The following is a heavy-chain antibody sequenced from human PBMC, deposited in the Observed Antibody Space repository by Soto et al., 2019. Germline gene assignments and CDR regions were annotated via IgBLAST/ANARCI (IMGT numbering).Heavy chain of an antibody. CDR2: ISAYNGYT. Sequence: QVQLVQSGAEVKKPGASVKVTCKASGYTFTSYGISWVRQAPGQGLERMGWISAYNGYTNYTQKLQGRVTMTTDTSTRTAYMDLRSLRSDDKAVYFCARDNTPLGHWGKGTLVTVSS. CDR1: GYTFTSYG. CDR3: ARDNTPLGH. J-gene: IGHJ4*02. V-gene: IGHV1-18*01.